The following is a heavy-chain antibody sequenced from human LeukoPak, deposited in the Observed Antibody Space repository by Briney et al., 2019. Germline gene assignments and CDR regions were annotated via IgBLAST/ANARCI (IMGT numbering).Heavy chain of an antibody. CDR1: RFTFSNFA. D-gene: IGHD6-13*01. V-gene: IGHV3-23*01. J-gene: IGHJ4*02. CDR2: ISGSAYST. CDR3: ASRSRELWSSSWYAPFDY. Sequence: GGSLRLSCAASRFTFSNFAMSWVRQAPGKGLEWVSTISGSAYSTYYADSVKGRFTISRDNSKNALFLQMNSLSAEDTAVYFCASRSRELWSSSWYAPFDYWGLGTLVTVSS.